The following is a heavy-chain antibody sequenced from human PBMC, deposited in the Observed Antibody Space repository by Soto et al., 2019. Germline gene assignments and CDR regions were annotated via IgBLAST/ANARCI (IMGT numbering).Heavy chain of an antibody. Sequence: QITLKESGPTLVKPTQTLTLTCTFSGFSLSTSGVGVGWIRQPPGKALEWLALIYWDDDKRYSPSLKSRLTITKDTSKNKVVLTMTNMDPVDTATYYCAHRPSYCSGYSCYSGFDYWGQGTLVTVSS. D-gene: IGHD2-15*01. CDR3: AHRPSYCSGYSCYSGFDY. CDR1: GFSLSTSGVG. CDR2: IYWDDDK. J-gene: IGHJ4*02. V-gene: IGHV2-5*02.